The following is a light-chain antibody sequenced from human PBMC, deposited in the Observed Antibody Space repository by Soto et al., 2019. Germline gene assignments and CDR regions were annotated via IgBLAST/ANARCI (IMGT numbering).Light chain of an antibody. Sequence: MQMNNSPSTVSASERGRVTSTGRASQNISNWLAWYQQIPGSAPKLLIYKASYLQSGVPSRFSGNGSGTEFTLTVSSLQTGDSAVYFCQQDNNQWTFGPGTKVDIK. CDR1: QNISNW. V-gene: IGKV1-5*03. CDR2: KAS. CDR3: QQDNNQWT. J-gene: IGKJ1*01.